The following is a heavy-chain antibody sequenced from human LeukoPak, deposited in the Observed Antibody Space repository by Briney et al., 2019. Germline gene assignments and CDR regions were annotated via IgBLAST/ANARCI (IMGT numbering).Heavy chain of an antibody. Sequence: GGSLRLPCAASGFTFNSYAMYWVRQAPGKGLEWVPGIFGSGGSAHYADSVKGRFAISRDNSKNRVYLQMNSLRAEDTAVYYCAKTATGYSSGHYPGWPVDYWGQGTLVTVSS. V-gene: IGHV3-23*01. CDR2: IFGSGGSA. D-gene: IGHD6-19*01. CDR3: AKTATGYSSGHYPGWPVDY. J-gene: IGHJ4*02. CDR1: GFTFNSYA.